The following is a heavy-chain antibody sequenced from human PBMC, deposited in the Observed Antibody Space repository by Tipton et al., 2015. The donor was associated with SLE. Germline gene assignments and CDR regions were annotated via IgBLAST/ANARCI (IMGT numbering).Heavy chain of an antibody. Sequence: QLVQSGAEVKKPGASVKVSCKASGYTLSSYAVTWVRQAPGQGLEWMGWVSANNGYTKYAQKFQGRVTLTTDTSTDTAYMDLRSLRSDDTAVYYCARGGDCTGGSCYYYFGMGVWGQGTTVTVSS. J-gene: IGHJ6*02. CDR3: ARGGDCTGGSCYYYFGMGV. CDR1: GYTLSSYA. V-gene: IGHV1-18*01. CDR2: VSANNGYT. D-gene: IGHD2-15*01.